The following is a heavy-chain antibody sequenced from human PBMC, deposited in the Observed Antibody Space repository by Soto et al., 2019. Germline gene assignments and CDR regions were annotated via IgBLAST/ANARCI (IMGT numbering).Heavy chain of an antibody. CDR2: IYYSGST. J-gene: IGHJ6*02. CDR3: ARGLDYYSYGMDV. V-gene: IGHV4-30-4*01. Sequence: QVQLQESGPGLVKPSQTLSLTCTVSGGSISSGDYYWSWIRQPPGKGLEWIGYIYYSGSTYYNPSLKSRVXXSXDXXKNQFSLKLSSVTAADTAVYYCARGLDYYSYGMDVWGQGTTVTVSS. CDR1: GGSISSGDYY.